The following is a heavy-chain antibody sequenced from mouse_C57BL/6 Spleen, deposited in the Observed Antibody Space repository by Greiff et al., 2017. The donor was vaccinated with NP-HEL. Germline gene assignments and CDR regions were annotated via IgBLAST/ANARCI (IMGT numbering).Heavy chain of an antibody. J-gene: IGHJ2*01. V-gene: IGHV1-26*01. CDR2: INPNNGGT. CDR1: GYTFTDYY. D-gene: IGHD1-1*01. Sequence: EVKLQQSGPELVKPGASVKISCKASGYTFTDYYMNWVKQSHGKSLEWIGDINPNNGGTSYNQKFKGKATLTVDKSSSTAYMELRSLTSEDSAVYYCARPLITTVVASHYFDYWGQGTTLTVSS. CDR3: ARPLITTVVASHYFDY.